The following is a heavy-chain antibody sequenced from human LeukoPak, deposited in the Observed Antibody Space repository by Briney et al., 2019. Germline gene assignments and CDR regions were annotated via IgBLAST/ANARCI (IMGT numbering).Heavy chain of an antibody. CDR3: ARTQMGYSSGWYLFDY. V-gene: IGHV2-26*01. D-gene: IGHD6-19*01. Sequence: SGPTLVNPTETLTLTCTVSGFSLSNARMGVSWIRQPPGKALEWLAHIFSNDEKSYSTSLKSRLTISKDTSKSQVVLTMTNMDPVDTAAYYCARTQMGYSSGWYLFDYWGQGTLVTVSS. CDR2: IFSNDEK. J-gene: IGHJ4*02. CDR1: GFSLSNARMG.